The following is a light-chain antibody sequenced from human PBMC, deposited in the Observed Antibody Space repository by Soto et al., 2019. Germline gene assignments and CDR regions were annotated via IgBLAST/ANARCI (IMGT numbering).Light chain of an antibody. CDR3: SSYTSTSTRVI. Sequence: QSLLTQPASVSGSPGQSITISCTGTSSDIGIYNYVSWYQQPPGKAPKLIIYEVSNRPSGLSNRFSGSKSGNTASLTISGLQAEDEADYYCSSYTSTSTRVIFGGGTKVTVL. CDR1: SSDIGIYNY. CDR2: EVS. V-gene: IGLV2-14*01. J-gene: IGLJ2*01.